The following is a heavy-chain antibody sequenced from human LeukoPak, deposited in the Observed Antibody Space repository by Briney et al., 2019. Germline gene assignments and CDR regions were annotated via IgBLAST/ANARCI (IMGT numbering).Heavy chain of an antibody. Sequence: GGSLRLSCAASGFTFDDYAMHWVRQAPGKGLEWVSGISWNSGSIGYADSVKGRFTISRENAKNSLYLQMNSLRAGDTAVYYCASSARSGSYDYWGQGTLVTVSS. CDR3: ASSARSGSYDY. J-gene: IGHJ4*02. D-gene: IGHD1-26*01. V-gene: IGHV3-9*01. CDR2: ISWNSGSI. CDR1: GFTFDDYA.